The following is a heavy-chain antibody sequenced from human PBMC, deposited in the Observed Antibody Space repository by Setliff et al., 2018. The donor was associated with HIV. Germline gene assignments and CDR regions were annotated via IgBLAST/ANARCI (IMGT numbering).Heavy chain of an antibody. V-gene: IGHV1-69*13. CDR3: ARPPVGATVGYFDY. CDR1: GGTFSSYA. J-gene: IGHJ4*02. CDR2: IIPIFGTA. D-gene: IGHD1-26*01. Sequence: SVKVSCKASGGTFSSYAISWVRQAPGQGLEWMGGIIPIFGTANYAQKFQGRVTITADESASTAYMELSSLRSEDTAVYYCARPPVGATVGYFDYWGQGTLVTVSS.